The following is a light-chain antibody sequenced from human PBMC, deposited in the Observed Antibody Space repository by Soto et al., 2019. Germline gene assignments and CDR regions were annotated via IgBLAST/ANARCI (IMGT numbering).Light chain of an antibody. CDR3: SSYEGSNKYVL. Sequence: QSVLTQPPSASGSPGQSVTISCTGTSSDVGGYNYVSWYQQHPGKAPKLMIYEVSKRPSGVPDRFSGSKSGNTASLTVSGLQAEDEADYYCSSYEGSNKYVLFGGGTKLTVL. V-gene: IGLV2-8*01. CDR1: SSDVGGYNY. J-gene: IGLJ2*01. CDR2: EVS.